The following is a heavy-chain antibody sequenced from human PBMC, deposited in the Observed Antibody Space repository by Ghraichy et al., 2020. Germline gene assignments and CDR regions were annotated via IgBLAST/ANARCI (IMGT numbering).Heavy chain of an antibody. CDR1: GDSMKSYY. Sequence: SETLSLSCTIYGDSMKSYYWSWIRQSPGGGLEWIGYILDSGYTSYNPSLKSRVTISVDTSKDQFFLQLTSVTAADTATYYCARQRGSYWGPFVYWGQGALVTVSS. D-gene: IGHD1-26*01. CDR3: ARQRGSYWGPFVY. J-gene: IGHJ4*02. V-gene: IGHV4-59*08. CDR2: ILDSGYT.